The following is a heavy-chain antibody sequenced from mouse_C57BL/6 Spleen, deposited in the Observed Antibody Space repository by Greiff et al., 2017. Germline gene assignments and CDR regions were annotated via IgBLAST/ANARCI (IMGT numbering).Heavy chain of an antibody. CDR3: ARSGYYSNYGFDV. CDR2: INPNNGGT. CDR1: GYTFTDYN. V-gene: IGHV1-18*01. Sequence: EVKLQESGPELVKPGASVKIPCKASGYTFTDYNMDWVKQSHGKSLEWIGDINPNNGGTIYNQKFKGKATLTVDKSSSTAYMELRSLTSEDTAVYYCARSGYYSNYGFDVWGTGTTVTVSS. D-gene: IGHD2-5*01. J-gene: IGHJ1*03.